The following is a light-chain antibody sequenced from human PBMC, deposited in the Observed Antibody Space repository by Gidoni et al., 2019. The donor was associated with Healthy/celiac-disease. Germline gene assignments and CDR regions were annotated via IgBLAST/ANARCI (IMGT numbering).Light chain of an antibody. V-gene: IGKV3-15*01. CDR1: QSVSSN. J-gene: IGKJ2*01. CDR2: GAS. Sequence: EIVMTQSTATLSVSPGERATLSCRASQSVSSNLAWYQQKPGQAPRLLIYGASTRATGIPARFSGSGSWTEFTLTISSLQSEDFAVDYCQQYNNWPRTFGQGTKLEIK. CDR3: QQYNNWPRT.